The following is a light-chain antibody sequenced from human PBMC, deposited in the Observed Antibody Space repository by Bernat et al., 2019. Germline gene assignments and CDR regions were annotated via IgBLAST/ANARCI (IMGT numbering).Light chain of an antibody. CDR1: QSVSSY. CDR2: DTS. Sequence: EIVLTQSPVTLSLSPGERVTLSCRASQSVSSYLAWYQQKPGQAPRLLIYDTSNRATGIPARFSGSRSVTDFTLTISSLEPEDFAVYYCQQRSNWPLTFGGGTKVEIK. CDR3: QQRSNWPLT. J-gene: IGKJ4*01. V-gene: IGKV3-11*01.